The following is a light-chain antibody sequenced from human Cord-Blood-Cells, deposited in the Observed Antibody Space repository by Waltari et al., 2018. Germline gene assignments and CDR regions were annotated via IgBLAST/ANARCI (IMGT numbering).Light chain of an antibody. J-gene: IGLJ3*02. CDR3: SSYTSSSNWV. CDR1: SSDVGGYNY. CDR2: DVS. Sequence: QSALTQPASVSGSPGLSITISCTGTSSDVGGYNYVSWYQQHPGKAPKLMIYDVSKRPSGVSNRLSGSKCGNTASLTISGLQAEDEADDYCSSYTSSSNWVFGGGTKLTVL. V-gene: IGLV2-14*01.